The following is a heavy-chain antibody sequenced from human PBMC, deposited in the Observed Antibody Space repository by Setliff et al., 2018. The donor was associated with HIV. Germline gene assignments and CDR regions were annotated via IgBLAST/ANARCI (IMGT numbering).Heavy chain of an antibody. J-gene: IGHJ4*02. Sequence: PSETLSLTCTVSGGSISSYYWSWIRQPPGKGLEWIGYIYASGVTSYNPSLKSRVTISIDTSKNQFSLKLNSMTAADTAVYYCATRPAGSYWYGVFDFWGRGMLVTVSS. CDR2: IYASGVT. V-gene: IGHV4-4*09. CDR3: ATRPAGSYWYGVFDF. CDR1: GGSISSYY. D-gene: IGHD6-13*01.